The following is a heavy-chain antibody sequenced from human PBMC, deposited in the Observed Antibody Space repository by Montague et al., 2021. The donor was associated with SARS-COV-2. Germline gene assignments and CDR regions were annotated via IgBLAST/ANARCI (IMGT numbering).Heavy chain of an antibody. CDR1: GGSISSYY. D-gene: IGHD5-24*01. J-gene: IGHJ4*02. CDR3: ARLGLQLLGGHYFDY. Sequence: SETLSLTCTVSGGSISSYYWSWIRQPPGNGLEWIGYIYYSGSTNCNPSLKSRVTTSVDTSKNQFSLKLSSVTAADTAVYYCARLGLQLLGGHYFDYWGQGTLVTVSS. V-gene: IGHV4-59*08. CDR2: IYYSGST.